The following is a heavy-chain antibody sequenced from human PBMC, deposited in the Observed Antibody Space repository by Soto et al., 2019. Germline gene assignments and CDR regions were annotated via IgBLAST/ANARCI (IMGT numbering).Heavy chain of an antibody. CDR1: GGSFSGSY. D-gene: IGHD4-17*01. J-gene: IGHJ4*02. Sequence: PSETLSLTCAVYGGSFSGSYWSWIRQPPGKGLEWVGEISHSGSTKYNPSLKSRVTISVDTSKNQFSLKLSSVTAADTAVYYCARVNTVTTLDYWGQGTLVTVS. V-gene: IGHV4-34*01. CDR2: ISHSGST. CDR3: ARVNTVTTLDY.